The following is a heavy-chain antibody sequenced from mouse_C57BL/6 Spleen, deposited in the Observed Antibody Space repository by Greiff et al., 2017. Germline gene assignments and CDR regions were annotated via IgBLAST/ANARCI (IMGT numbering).Heavy chain of an antibody. CDR3: ARSLRGSSPWFAY. Sequence: EVQLQESVAELVRPGASVKLSCTASGFNIKHTYMHWVKQRPEPGLEWIGRIDPANGNTKYAPKFQGKATITADTSSNTAYLQLSSLTSEDTAIYYCARSLRGSSPWFAYWGKGTLVTVSA. V-gene: IGHV14-3*01. D-gene: IGHD1-1*01. CDR2: IDPANGNT. J-gene: IGHJ3*01. CDR1: GFNIKHTY.